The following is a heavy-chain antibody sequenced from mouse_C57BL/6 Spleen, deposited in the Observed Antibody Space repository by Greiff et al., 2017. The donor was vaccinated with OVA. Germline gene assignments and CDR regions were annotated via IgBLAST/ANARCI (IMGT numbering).Heavy chain of an antibody. CDR3: TTQGAWFAY. D-gene: IGHD3-3*01. CDR2: IDPETGGT. J-gene: IGHJ3*01. V-gene: IGHV1-15*01. CDR1: GYTFTDYE. Sequence: VQGVESGAELVRPGASVTLSCKASGYTFTDYEMHWVKQTPVHGLEWIGAIDPETGGTAYNQKFKGKAILTADKSSSTAYMELRSLTSEDSAVYYCTTQGAWFAYWGQGTLVTVSA.